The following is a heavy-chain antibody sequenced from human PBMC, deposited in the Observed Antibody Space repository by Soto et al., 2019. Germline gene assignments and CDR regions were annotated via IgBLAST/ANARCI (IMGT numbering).Heavy chain of an antibody. D-gene: IGHD1-26*01. V-gene: IGHV3-21*01. CDR1: GFTFNTYS. CDR3: AREKSGADAWFFDL. CDR2: ISSTSAYI. J-gene: IGHJ2*01. Sequence: EVQLVESGGGLVKPGGSLRLSCAASGFTFNTYSMNWVRQAPGKGLEWVSSISSTSAYIYYADSVRGRFTISRDNAKNSLSLQMNSLKAEDTAVYYCAREKSGADAWFFDLWGRDTLVTVSS.